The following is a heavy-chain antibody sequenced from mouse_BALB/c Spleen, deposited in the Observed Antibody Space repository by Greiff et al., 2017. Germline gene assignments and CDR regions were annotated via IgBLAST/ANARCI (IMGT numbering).Heavy chain of an antibody. D-gene: IGHD1-1*01. J-gene: IGHJ2*01. V-gene: IGHV5-9-3*01. CDR1: GFTFSSYA. CDR2: ISSGGSYT. Sequence: EVKLMESGGGLVKPGGSLKLSCAASGFTFSSYAMSWVRQTPEKRLEWVATISSGGSYTYYPDSVKGRFTISRDNAKNTLYLQMSSLRSEDTAMYYCARRGYYGSDYFDYWGQGTTLTVSS. CDR3: ARRGYYGSDYFDY.